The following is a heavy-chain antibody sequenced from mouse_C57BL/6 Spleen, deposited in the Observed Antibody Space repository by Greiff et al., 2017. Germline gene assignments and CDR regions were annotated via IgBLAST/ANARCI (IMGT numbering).Heavy chain of an antibody. V-gene: IGHV5-17*01. CDR1: GFTFSDYG. J-gene: IGHJ4*01. D-gene: IGHD1-1*01. CDR3: ANYGSSSYAMDY. Sequence: EVKLMESGGGLVKPGGSLKLSCAASGFTFSDYGMHWVRQAPEKGLEWVAYISSGSSTIYYADTVKGRFTISRDNAKNTLFLQMTSLRSEDTAMYYCANYGSSSYAMDYWGQGTSVTVSS. CDR2: ISSGSSTI.